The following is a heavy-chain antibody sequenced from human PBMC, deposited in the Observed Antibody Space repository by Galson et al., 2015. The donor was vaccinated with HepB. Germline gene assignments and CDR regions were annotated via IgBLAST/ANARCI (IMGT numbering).Heavy chain of an antibody. Sequence: SLRLSCAASGFTFSSYSMNWVRQAPGKGLEWVSSISSSSSYIYYADSVKGRFTISRDNAKNSLYLQMNSLRAEDTAVYYCARDPFSGSYHPPSALNEAFDIWGQGTMVTVSS. CDR1: GFTFSSYS. V-gene: IGHV3-21*01. CDR2: ISSSSSYI. J-gene: IGHJ3*02. D-gene: IGHD1-26*01. CDR3: ARDPFSGSYHPPSALNEAFDI.